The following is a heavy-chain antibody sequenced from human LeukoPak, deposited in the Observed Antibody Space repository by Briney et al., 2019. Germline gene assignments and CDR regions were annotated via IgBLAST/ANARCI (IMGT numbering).Heavy chain of an antibody. CDR3: ARGYGSGSYHYYCYYGMDV. D-gene: IGHD3-10*01. Sequence: KPSETLSLTCAVYGGSFSGYYWSWIRQPPRKGLEWVGEINISGSTNYNPSLKSRVTISVDTSKNQFSLKLSSVTAADTAVYYCARGYGSGSYHYYCYYGMDVWGKGTTVTVSS. CDR2: INISGST. CDR1: GGSFSGYY. J-gene: IGHJ6*04. V-gene: IGHV4-34*01.